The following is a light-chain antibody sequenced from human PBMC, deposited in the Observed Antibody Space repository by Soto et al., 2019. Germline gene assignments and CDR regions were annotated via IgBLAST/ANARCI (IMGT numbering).Light chain of an antibody. V-gene: IGLV2-14*01. CDR2: EVK. CDR1: SSDIGAYDY. Sequence: QSALAQPASLSGSPGQSITISCTGTSSDIGAYDYVSWFQQHPGKAPKIMISEVKNRPSGVSNRFSCFKSAKSAYLTISGLQVEDEAEYFCSSFTTTSTHVFGTGTKVTVL. CDR3: SSFTTTSTHV. J-gene: IGLJ1*01.